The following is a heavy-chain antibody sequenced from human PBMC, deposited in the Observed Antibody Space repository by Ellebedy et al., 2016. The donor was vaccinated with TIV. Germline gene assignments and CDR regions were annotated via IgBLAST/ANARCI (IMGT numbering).Heavy chain of an antibody. J-gene: IGHJ4*02. D-gene: IGHD3-3*01. CDR3: AGEFRYDFWRGPLDH. CDR1: GGSISSYY. CDR2: IYYTGST. V-gene: IGHV4-59*01. Sequence: SETLSLTXTVSGGSISSYYWNWIRQPPGKGLEWIGNIYYTGSTNYNPSLKGRVTISLDMSKSQFSLKVKSVTAADTAVYYCAGEFRYDFWRGPLDHWGQGTLVTVSS.